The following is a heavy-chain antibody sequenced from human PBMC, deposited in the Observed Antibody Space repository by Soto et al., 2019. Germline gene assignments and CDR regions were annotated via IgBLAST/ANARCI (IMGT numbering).Heavy chain of an antibody. J-gene: IGHJ6*02. V-gene: IGHV3-30*02. CDR2: VWFDGSKE. CDR1: GYSFGSHG. Sequence: PGGSLRLSCAGSGYSFGSHGIHWVRQAPGKGLEWLAIVWFDGSKEYYADSVKGRFTVSRDNSKNTLYLQMNSLRVEDTAVYYCAKPPRIYYYYGMDVWGQGTTVTVSS. CDR3: AKPPRIYYYYGMDV.